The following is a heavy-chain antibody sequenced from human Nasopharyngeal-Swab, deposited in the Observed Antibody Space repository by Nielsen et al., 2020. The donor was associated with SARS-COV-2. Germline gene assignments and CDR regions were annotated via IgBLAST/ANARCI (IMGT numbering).Heavy chain of an antibody. CDR3: AKDISAVVVPAAIGISGWGIDY. J-gene: IGHJ4*02. D-gene: IGHD2-2*01. V-gene: IGHV3-53*05. Sequence: GESLKISCAASGFTVSGNFMTWVRQAPGKGLEWVSVIYSAGQTNYADSVKGRFTISRDNAKNSLYLQMNSLRAEDTALYYCAKDISAVVVPAAIGISGWGIDYWGQGTLVTVSS. CDR1: GFTVSGNF. CDR2: IYSAGQT.